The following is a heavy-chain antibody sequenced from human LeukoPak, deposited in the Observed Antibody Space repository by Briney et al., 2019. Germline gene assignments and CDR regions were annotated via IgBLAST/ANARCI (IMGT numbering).Heavy chain of an antibody. CDR2: IYYSGST. CDR1: GGSISSSSYY. CDR3: AGGYSYGSTYYYMDV. D-gene: IGHD5-18*01. J-gene: IGHJ6*03. V-gene: IGHV4-39*07. Sequence: SETLSLTCTVSGGSISSSSYYWGWIRQPPGKGLEWIGSIYYSGSTYYNPSLKSRVTISVDTSKNQFSLKLSSVTAADTAVYYCAGGYSYGSTYYYMDVWGKGTTVTISS.